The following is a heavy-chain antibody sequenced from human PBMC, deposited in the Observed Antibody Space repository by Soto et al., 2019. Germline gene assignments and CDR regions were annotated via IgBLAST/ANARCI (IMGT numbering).Heavy chain of an antibody. CDR3: AKLKYSSSWAFDY. Sequence: GGSLRLSCAASGFTFSSYSMNWVRQAPGKGLEWVSSISSSSGYIYYADSVKGRFTISRDNSKNSLYLQMNSLRAEDTAVYYCAKLKYSSSWAFDYWGQGTLVTVSS. V-gene: IGHV3-21*04. D-gene: IGHD6-13*01. CDR2: ISSSSGYI. CDR1: GFTFSSYS. J-gene: IGHJ4*02.